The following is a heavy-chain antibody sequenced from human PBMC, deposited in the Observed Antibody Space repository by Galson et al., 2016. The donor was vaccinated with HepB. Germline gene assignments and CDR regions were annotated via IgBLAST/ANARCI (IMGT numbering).Heavy chain of an antibody. CDR3: ARGFRLGDLSSPRERDAFDM. V-gene: IGHV3-53*01. J-gene: IGHJ3*02. CDR2: IYNGGNT. CDR1: GFTFNNYD. Sequence: SLRLSCAASGFTFNNYDMHWFRQAPGKGLEWVSVIYNGGNTYYADSVKGRFTISRDNSKNTLYLQMNSLRAEDTAVYYCARGFRLGDLSSPRERDAFDMWGQGTMVTVSS. D-gene: IGHD3-16*02.